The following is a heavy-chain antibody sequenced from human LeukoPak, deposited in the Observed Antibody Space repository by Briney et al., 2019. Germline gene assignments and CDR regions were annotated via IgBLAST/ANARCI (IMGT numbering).Heavy chain of an antibody. CDR3: AKSRGNYDMLTEGFDP. CDR1: VFTFSSYE. V-gene: IGHV3-48*03. J-gene: IGHJ5*02. CDR2: ISISGSII. Sequence: GRSLRLSCAASVFTFSSYEMNWVRQAPRKGLEEGSYISISGSIIYYAESVKGRFTTPRHNAKNSLYLQMNSVRAQDTALYYCAKSRGNYDMLTEGFDPWGQGTLVTVSS. D-gene: IGHD3-9*01.